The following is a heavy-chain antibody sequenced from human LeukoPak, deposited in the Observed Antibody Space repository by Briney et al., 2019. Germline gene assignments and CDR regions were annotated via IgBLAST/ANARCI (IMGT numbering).Heavy chain of an antibody. CDR1: GGSFSGYY. D-gene: IGHD3-9*01. V-gene: IGHV4-34*01. CDR2: INHSGST. CDR3: AGSYYDILTGPNNRFDP. Sequence: SETLFLTCAVYGGSFSGYYWSWIRQPPGKGLEWIGEINHSGSTNYNPSLKSRVTISVDTSKNQFSLKLSSVTAADTAVYYCAGSYYDILTGPNNRFDPWGQGTLVTVSS. J-gene: IGHJ5*02.